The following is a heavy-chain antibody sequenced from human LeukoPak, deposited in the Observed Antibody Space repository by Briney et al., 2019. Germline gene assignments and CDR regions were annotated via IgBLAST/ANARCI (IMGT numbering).Heavy chain of an antibody. V-gene: IGHV3-33*01. CDR2: IWYDGSNK. CDR1: GFTFSSYG. Sequence: GRSLRLSCAASGFTFSSYGMPWVRQAPGKGLEWVAVIWYDGSNKYYADSVKGRFTISRDNSKNTLYLQMNSLRAEDTAVYYCARVSPTHYYYYGMDVWGQGTTVTVSS. J-gene: IGHJ6*02. CDR3: ARVSPTHYYYYGMDV.